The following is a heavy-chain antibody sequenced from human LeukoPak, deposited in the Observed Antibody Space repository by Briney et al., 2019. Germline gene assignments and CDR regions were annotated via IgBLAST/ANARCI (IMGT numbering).Heavy chain of an antibody. V-gene: IGHV3-66*01. CDR1: GFTVSSNY. Sequence: GGSLRLSCAASGFTVSSNYMSWVRQAPGKGLEWVSVIYSGGSTYYADSVKGRFTISRDNSKNTLYLPMNSLRAEDTAVYYCAGTYYDILTGYYTFDYWGQGTLVTVSS. J-gene: IGHJ4*02. D-gene: IGHD3-9*01. CDR3: AGTYYDILTGYYTFDY. CDR2: IYSGGST.